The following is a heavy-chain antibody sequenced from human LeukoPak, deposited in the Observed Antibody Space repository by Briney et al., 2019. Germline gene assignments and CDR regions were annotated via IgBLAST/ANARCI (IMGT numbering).Heavy chain of an antibody. CDR1: SDSITSYY. D-gene: IGHD6-19*01. Sequence: SETLSLTCTVSSDSITSYYWNWIRQPSGKGLEWIGYISSSGTTNYNPSLKNRVTISIDTSKNQFSLRLSSVNAADTAVYYCARSDWYLNLDYRGQGTLVTVSS. V-gene: IGHV4-59*01. CDR3: ARSDWYLNLDY. J-gene: IGHJ4*02. CDR2: ISSSGTT.